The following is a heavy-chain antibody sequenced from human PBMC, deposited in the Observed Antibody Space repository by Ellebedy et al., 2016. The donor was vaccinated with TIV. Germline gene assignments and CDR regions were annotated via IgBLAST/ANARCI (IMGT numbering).Heavy chain of an antibody. CDR1: GFIFGSYG. CDR3: ARDRYDSSGYYYYYGMDV. J-gene: IGHJ6*02. CDR2: ISSSSNYI. Sequence: GESLKISXAASGFIFGSYGMNWVRQAPGKGLEWVSSISSSSNYIYYGDSVKDRFTISRDNAKKSLYLQMNSLRADDTAVYYCARDRYDSSGYYYYYGMDVWGLGTTVTVSS. D-gene: IGHD3-22*01. V-gene: IGHV3-21*01.